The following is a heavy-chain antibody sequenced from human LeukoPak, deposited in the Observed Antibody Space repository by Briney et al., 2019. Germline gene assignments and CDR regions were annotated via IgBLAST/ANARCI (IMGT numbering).Heavy chain of an antibody. J-gene: IGHJ5*02. Sequence: GASVKVSCKASGYTFTSYAMHWVRQAPGQRLEWMGWINAGNGNTKYSQKFQGRVTMTRNTSISTAYMELSSLRSEDTAVYYCAREDYYDSGSFDPWGQGTLVTVSS. V-gene: IGHV1-3*01. CDR2: INAGNGNT. D-gene: IGHD3-22*01. CDR1: GYTFTSYA. CDR3: AREDYYDSGSFDP.